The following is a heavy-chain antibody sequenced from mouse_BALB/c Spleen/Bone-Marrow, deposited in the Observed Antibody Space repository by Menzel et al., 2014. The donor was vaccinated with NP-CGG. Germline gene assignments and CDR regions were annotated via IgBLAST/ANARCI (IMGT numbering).Heavy chain of an antibody. J-gene: IGHJ2*02. D-gene: IGHD2-3*01. Sequence: EVKVEESGGGLVQPGGSLKLSCAASGFDFSRYWMSWVRQAPGKGLEWIGEINPDSSTINYTPSLKDEFIISRDNAKNTLYLQMSKVRSEDTALYYCARLGYYGYFNYWGQGTSLTVSS. CDR2: INPDSSTI. CDR3: ARLGYYGYFNY. CDR1: GFDFSRYW. V-gene: IGHV4-1*02.